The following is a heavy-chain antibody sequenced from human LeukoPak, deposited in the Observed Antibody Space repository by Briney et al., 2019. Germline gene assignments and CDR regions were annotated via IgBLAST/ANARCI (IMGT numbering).Heavy chain of an antibody. Sequence: ASVKVSCKASGYTFTSYGISWVRQAPGQGLEWMGWISAYNGNTNYAQKLQGRVTMTTDTSTSTAYMELRSLRSDDKAVYYCARAPYSSGWYGLEDYYYYGMDVWGQGTTVTVSS. CDR3: ARAPYSSGWYGLEDYYYYGMDV. V-gene: IGHV1-18*01. D-gene: IGHD6-19*01. CDR1: GYTFTSYG. CDR2: ISAYNGNT. J-gene: IGHJ6*02.